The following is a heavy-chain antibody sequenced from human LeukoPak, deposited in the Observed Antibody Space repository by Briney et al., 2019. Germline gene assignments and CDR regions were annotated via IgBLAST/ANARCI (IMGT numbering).Heavy chain of an antibody. CDR1: GGTFSSYA. Sequence: SVKVPCKASGGTFSSYAISWVRQAPGQGLEWMGGIIPIFGTANYAQKFQGRVTITADESTSTAYMELSSLRSEDTAVYYCARGRVVIRFCGMDVWGQGTTVTVSS. CDR3: ARGRVVIRFCGMDV. V-gene: IGHV1-69*13. D-gene: IGHD3-3*01. CDR2: IIPIFGTA. J-gene: IGHJ6*02.